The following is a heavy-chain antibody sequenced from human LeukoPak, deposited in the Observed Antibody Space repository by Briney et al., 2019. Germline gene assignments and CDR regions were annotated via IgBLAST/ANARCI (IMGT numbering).Heavy chain of an antibody. CDR1: GYSISSGYY. V-gene: IGHV4-61*01. J-gene: IGHJ5*02. D-gene: IGHD2/OR15-2a*01. Sequence: PSETLSLTCTVSGYSISSGYYWSWIRQPPGKGLEWIGYIYYSGSTNYNPSLKSRVTISVDTSKNQFSLKLSSVTAADTAVYYCARDFLEGWFDPWGQGTLVTVSS. CDR3: ARDFLEGWFDP. CDR2: IYYSGST.